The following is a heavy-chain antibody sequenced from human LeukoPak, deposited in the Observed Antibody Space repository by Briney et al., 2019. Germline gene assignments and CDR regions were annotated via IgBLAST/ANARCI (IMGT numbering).Heavy chain of an antibody. V-gene: IGHV3-21*01. CDR3: ARSVLAVAGDFDY. Sequence: GGSLRLSCAASGFTFSNYSMIWVRQAPGKGLEWVSCISSSSSYIYYADYADSVKGRFAISRDNAENSLYLQMNSLRAEDTAVYYCARSVLAVAGDFDYWGQGTLVTVSS. CDR1: GFTFSNYS. J-gene: IGHJ4*02. CDR2: ISSSSSYI. D-gene: IGHD6-19*01.